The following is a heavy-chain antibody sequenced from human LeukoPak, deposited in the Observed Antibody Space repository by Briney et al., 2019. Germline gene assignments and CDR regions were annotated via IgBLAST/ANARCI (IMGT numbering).Heavy chain of an antibody. V-gene: IGHV4-34*01. CDR1: GGSFSGYY. CDR3: ARAFSRPLRFLEWDPKPRNWFDP. J-gene: IGHJ5*02. D-gene: IGHD3-3*01. CDR2: INHSGST. Sequence: SETLSLTCAVYGGSFSGYYWSWIRQPPGKGLEWIGEINHSGSTNYNPSLKSRVTISVDTSKNQFSLKLSSVTAADTTVYYCARAFSRPLRFLEWDPKPRNWFDPWGQGTLVTVSS.